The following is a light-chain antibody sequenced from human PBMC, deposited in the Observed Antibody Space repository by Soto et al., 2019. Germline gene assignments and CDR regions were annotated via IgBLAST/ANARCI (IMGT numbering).Light chain of an antibody. CDR3: HQYNNWPPYT. CDR1: QSVSSN. J-gene: IGKJ2*01. V-gene: IGKV3-15*01. CDR2: GAS. Sequence: EIVMTQSPATLSVSPGERVPLSXXASQSVSSNLAWYQQKPGQAPRLXIYGASTRATGIPVRFSGSGSGTEFTLTISSLQSEDFAVYFCHQYNNWPPYTFGQGTKVDIK.